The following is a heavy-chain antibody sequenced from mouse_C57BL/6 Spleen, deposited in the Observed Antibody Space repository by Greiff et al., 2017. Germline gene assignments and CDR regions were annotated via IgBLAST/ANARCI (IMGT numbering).Heavy chain of an antibody. Sequence: VQLQESGAELVKPGASVKISCKASGYAFSSYWMNWVKQRPGKGLEWIGQIYPGDGDTNYNGKFKGTATLTADKSSSTAYMQLSSLTSEDSAVYFCAREGTFISAVVGYFDYWGQGTTLTVSS. V-gene: IGHV1-80*01. CDR3: AREGTFISAVVGYFDY. CDR2: IYPGDGDT. D-gene: IGHD1-1*01. CDR1: GYAFSSYW. J-gene: IGHJ2*01.